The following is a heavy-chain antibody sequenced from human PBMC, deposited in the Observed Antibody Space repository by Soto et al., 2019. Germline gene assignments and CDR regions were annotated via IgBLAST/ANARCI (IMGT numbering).Heavy chain of an antibody. Sequence: PGGSLRLSCAASGFTVSSNYMSWVRQAPGKGLEWVSVIYSGGSTYYADSVKGRFTISRDNSKNTLYLQMNSLRAEDTAVYYCARDYYDSSGYYYSSDYWGQGTLVTVS. CDR2: IYSGGST. J-gene: IGHJ4*02. CDR1: GFTVSSNY. CDR3: ARDYYDSSGYYYSSDY. V-gene: IGHV3-53*01. D-gene: IGHD3-22*01.